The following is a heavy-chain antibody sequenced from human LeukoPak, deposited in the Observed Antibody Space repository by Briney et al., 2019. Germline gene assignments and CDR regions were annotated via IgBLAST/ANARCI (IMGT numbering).Heavy chain of an antibody. J-gene: IGHJ5*02. CDR2: IYISGST. CDR1: GGSFSGYY. CDR3: VREPIVVVVAAPNLYWFDP. D-gene: IGHD2-15*01. Sequence: SETLSLTCAVYGGSFSGYYWSWIRQPAGKGLEWIGRIYISGSTNYNPSLKSRVTISLDTSKNQFSLKLISVTAADTAVYYCVREPIVVVVAAPNLYWFDPWGQGTLVTVSS. V-gene: IGHV4-4*07.